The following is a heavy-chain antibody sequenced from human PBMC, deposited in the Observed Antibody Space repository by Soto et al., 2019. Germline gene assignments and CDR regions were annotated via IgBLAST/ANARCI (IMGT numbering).Heavy chain of an antibody. V-gene: IGHV4-34*01. J-gene: IGHJ6*02. CDR2: INHSGST. CDR1: GGSFSGYY. CDR3: ARVKYYGSGSYYKFYYYYGMDV. Sequence: SETLSLTCAVYGGSFSGYYWSWIRQPPGKGLEWIGEINHSGSTNYNPSLKSRVTISVDTSKNQFSLKLSSVTAADTAVYYCARVKYYGSGSYYKFYYYYGMDVWGQGTTVTVSS. D-gene: IGHD3-10*01.